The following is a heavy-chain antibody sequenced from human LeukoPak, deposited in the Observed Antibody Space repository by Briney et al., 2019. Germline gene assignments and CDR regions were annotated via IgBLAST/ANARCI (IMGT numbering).Heavy chain of an antibody. CDR3: ARGGNRFGRFYFDY. D-gene: IGHD3-10*01. V-gene: IGHV4-31*03. CDR2: IHHSGRS. CDR1: ADSLSSGGHY. J-gene: IGHJ4*02. Sequence: PSQTLSLTCTVSADSLSSGGHYWAWSRQFPGKGLESIGFIHHSGRSRHNPSLKDRVAISADTSRKQFALKLSSVTAADTAMYYCARGGNRFGRFYFDYWGQGIQVIVSS.